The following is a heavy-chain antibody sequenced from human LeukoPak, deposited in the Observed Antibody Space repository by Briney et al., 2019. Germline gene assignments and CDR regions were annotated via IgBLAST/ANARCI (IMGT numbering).Heavy chain of an antibody. V-gene: IGHV4-59*01. CDR3: ARSSGWYYFDY. CDR1: GGSISSYY. Sequence: NPSETLSLTCTVSGGSISSYYWSWIRQPPGKGLEWIGYIYYSGSTNYNPSLKSRVTISVDTSKNQFFLKLSSVTAADTAVYYCARSSGWYYFDYWGQGTLVAVSS. J-gene: IGHJ4*02. D-gene: IGHD6-13*01. CDR2: IYYSGST.